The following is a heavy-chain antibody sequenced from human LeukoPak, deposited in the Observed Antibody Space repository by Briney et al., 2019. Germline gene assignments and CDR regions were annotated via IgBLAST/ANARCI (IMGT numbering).Heavy chain of an antibody. CDR1: GFTFSSYS. CDR2: ISTSSSYI. J-gene: IGHJ5*02. V-gene: IGHV3-21*01. D-gene: IGHD2-15*01. Sequence: GGSLRLSCTASGFTFSSYSMNWVRQAPGKGLEWVSSISTSSSYIYYADSVKGRFTISRDNARHSLYLQMNTLRAEDTAVYSCARGADGVSSNSRGWFDPWGQGTLVTVSS. CDR3: ARGADGVSSNSRGWFDP.